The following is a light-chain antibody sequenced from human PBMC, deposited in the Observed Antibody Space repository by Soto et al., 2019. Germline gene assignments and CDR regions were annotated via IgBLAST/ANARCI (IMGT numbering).Light chain of an antibody. CDR3: QSYDSGILV. V-gene: IGLV6-57*04. Sequence: NFMLTQPHSVSESPGKTVTISCIRSSGSVASNYVQWYQQRPGSAPTTVIYEDNQRPSGVPDRFSGSIDTSSNSASLTISGLKTEDEAVYYCQSYDSGILVFGGGTQLTVL. CDR1: SGSVASNY. CDR2: EDN. J-gene: IGLJ2*01.